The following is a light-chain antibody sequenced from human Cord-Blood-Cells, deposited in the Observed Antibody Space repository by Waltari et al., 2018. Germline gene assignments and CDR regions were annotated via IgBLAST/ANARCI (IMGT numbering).Light chain of an antibody. J-gene: IGKJ3*01. Sequence: DIVMTQSPDSLAVSLVERATITCQSSQSVLYSSNDKNYLAWYQQKPGQTPKLLIYWASTRESGVPDRFSGSGSGTDFTLTISSLQAEDVAVYYCQQYYSTPFTFGPGTKVDIK. V-gene: IGKV4-1*01. CDR1: QSVLYSSNDKNY. CDR3: QQYYSTPFT. CDR2: WAS.